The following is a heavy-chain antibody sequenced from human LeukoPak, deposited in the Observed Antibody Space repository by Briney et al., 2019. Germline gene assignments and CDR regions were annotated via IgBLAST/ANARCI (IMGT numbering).Heavy chain of an antibody. V-gene: IGHV3-74*01. CDR2: INTDGRST. Sequence: PGGSLRLSCAASGFTFSNYWMHWVRQAPGKGLVWVSRINTDGRSTSYADSVKGRLTISRDNAKNTLHLQMNSLRAEDTAVYYCARARQYSSGWYYMDVWGKGTTVTVSS. CDR3: ARARQYSSGWYYMDV. J-gene: IGHJ6*03. CDR1: GFTFSNYW. D-gene: IGHD6-19*01.